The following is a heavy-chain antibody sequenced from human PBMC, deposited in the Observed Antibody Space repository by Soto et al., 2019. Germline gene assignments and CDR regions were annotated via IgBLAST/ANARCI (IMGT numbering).Heavy chain of an antibody. CDR1: GFSFSSYA. CDR3: AKALDYRPDY. D-gene: IGHD4-4*01. J-gene: IGHJ4*02. Sequence: PGGSLRLSCAASGFSFSSYAMSWVRQAPGKGLEWVSAISGSGGSTYYADSVKGRFTISRDNSKNTLYLQMNSLRAEDTAVYYSAKALDYRPDYWGQGTLVTVSS. V-gene: IGHV3-23*01. CDR2: ISGSGGST.